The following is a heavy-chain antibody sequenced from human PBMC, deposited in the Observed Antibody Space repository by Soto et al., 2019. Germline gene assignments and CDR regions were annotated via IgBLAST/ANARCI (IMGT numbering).Heavy chain of an antibody. CDR2: IDPSDSYT. D-gene: IGHD1-26*01. CDR3: ARHGVVGATSGSYYYYGMDV. V-gene: IGHV5-10-1*01. Sequence: ESLTISCKGSGDSFTSYWISLVRQMPGKGLEWMGRIDPSDSYTNYSPSFQGHVTISADKSISTAYLQWSSLKASDTAMYYCARHGVVGATSGSYYYYGMDVWGQGTTVTVPS. J-gene: IGHJ6*02. CDR1: GDSFTSYW.